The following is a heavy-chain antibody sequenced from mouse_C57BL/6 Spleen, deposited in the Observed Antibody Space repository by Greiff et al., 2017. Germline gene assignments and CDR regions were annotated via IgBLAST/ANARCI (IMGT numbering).Heavy chain of an antibody. D-gene: IGHD1-1*01. CDR1: GYTFTSYW. V-gene: IGHV1-50*01. CDR2: IDPSDSYT. Sequence: QVQLQQPGAELVKPGASVKLSCKASGYTFTSYWMQWVKQRPGQGLEWIGEIDPSDSYTNYNQKFKGKATLTVDTSSSTAYRQLSSLTSEDSAVYYFAIDLTTVVEGAMDYWGQGTSVTVSS. J-gene: IGHJ4*01. CDR3: AIDLTTVVEGAMDY.